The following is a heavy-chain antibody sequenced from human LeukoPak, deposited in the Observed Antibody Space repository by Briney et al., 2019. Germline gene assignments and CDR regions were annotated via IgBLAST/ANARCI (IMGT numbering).Heavy chain of an antibody. J-gene: IGHJ4*02. CDR2: ISISGDDI. CDR3: ANEIRPNDY. Sequence: KSGGSLRLSCATSGFSFSSHAMTWVRQAPGKGLEWLSAISISGDDIYYADSVKGRFTISRDNSKNTLYLQMNSLSADDTAMYYCANEIRPNDYWGQGTLVTVSS. V-gene: IGHV3-23*01. CDR1: GFSFSSHA. D-gene: IGHD4-17*01.